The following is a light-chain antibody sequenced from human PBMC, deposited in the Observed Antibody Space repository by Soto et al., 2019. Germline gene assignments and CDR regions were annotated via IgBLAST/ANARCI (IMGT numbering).Light chain of an antibody. Sequence: IVLTQSPATLSVSPGERSTLFCRASQRVSGNLAWYQQKPGQAPRLLMYGASIRATGFPDRFSGSGSGTEFTLTISSLQSEDFAVYYCQQYNNWSPLTFGGGTKVDTK. CDR3: QQYNNWSPLT. CDR2: GAS. J-gene: IGKJ4*01. CDR1: QRVSGN. V-gene: IGKV3-15*01.